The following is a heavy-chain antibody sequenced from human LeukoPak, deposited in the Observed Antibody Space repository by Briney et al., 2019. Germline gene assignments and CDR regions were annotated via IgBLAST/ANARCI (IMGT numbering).Heavy chain of an antibody. CDR3: ATSYVYDSSGYYYLGAFDI. CDR2: IIPIFGTA. V-gene: IGHV1-69*13. CDR1: GGTFSSYA. J-gene: IGHJ3*02. Sequence: SVKVSCKASGGTFSSYAISWVRQAPGQGLEWMGGIIPIFGTANYAQKFQGRVTITADESTSTAYMELSSLRSEDTAVYYCATSYVYDSSGYYYLGAFDIWGQGTMVTVSS. D-gene: IGHD3-22*01.